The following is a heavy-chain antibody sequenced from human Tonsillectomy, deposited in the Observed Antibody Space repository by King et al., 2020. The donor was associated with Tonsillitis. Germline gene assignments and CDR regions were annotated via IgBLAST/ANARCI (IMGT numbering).Heavy chain of an antibody. CDR1: GFTFSNAW. D-gene: IGHD3-22*01. CDR2: IKSKTDGGTT. V-gene: IGHV3-15*07. J-gene: IGHJ4*02. Sequence: VQLVESGGGLVKPGGSLRLSCAASGFTFSNAWMNWVRQAPGKGLEWVGRIKSKTDGGTTDYAAPVKGRFTISRDDSKNTLYLQMNSLKTEDTAVYYCTTLGRGNYYDSSGYGGWGQGTLVTVSS. CDR3: TTLGRGNYYDSSGYGG.